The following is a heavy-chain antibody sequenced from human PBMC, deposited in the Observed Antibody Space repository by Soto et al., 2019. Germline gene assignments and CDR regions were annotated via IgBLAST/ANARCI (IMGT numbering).Heavy chain of an antibody. CDR2: INHSGST. J-gene: IGHJ4*02. CDR1: GGSFSGYY. V-gene: IGHV4-34*01. Sequence: QVQLQQWGAGLLKPSETLSLTCAVYGGSFSGYYWSWIRQSPGKGLEWIGEINHSGSTNYNPSLKSRVTISVDTSKNQFSLKLRSVTAADTAVYYCARGTIRLQVDYWGQGPLVTVSS. D-gene: IGHD6-25*01. CDR3: ARGTIRLQVDY.